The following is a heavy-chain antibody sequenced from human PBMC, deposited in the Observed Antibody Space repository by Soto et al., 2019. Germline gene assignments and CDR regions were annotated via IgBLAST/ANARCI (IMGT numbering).Heavy chain of an antibody. CDR3: AKEEGVGGTLGLFDY. Sequence: QVQLVESGGGAVQPGESLRLSCVAFGFDFTYYAMHWVRQAPGKGLESVAVMASDGSKINHRDSVKGRFTISRDNSKNTLYLQMNSLRKEDTAVYFCAKEEGVGGTLGLFDYWGQGTLVSVSS. J-gene: IGHJ4*02. CDR2: MASDGSKI. CDR1: GFDFTYYA. V-gene: IGHV3-30*18. D-gene: IGHD1-26*01.